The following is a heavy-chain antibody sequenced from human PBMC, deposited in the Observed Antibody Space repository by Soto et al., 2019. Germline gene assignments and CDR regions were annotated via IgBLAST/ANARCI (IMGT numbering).Heavy chain of an antibody. CDR2: IYHSGST. CDR1: VGSISSGGYS. Sequence: SETLSLTCAFSVGSISSGGYSCSWIRQPPWKGLEWIGYIYHSGSTYYNPSLKSRVTISVDRSKNQFSLKLSSVTAADTAVYYCARSYSKHYGQRGWFEPLGQGTLVNVSS. J-gene: IGHJ5*02. V-gene: IGHV4-30-2*01. CDR3: ARSYSKHYGQRGWFEP. D-gene: IGHD4-17*01.